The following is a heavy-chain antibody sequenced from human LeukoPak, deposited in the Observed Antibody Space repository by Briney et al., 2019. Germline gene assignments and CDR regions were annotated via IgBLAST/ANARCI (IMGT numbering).Heavy chain of an antibody. CDR1: GGSFSGYY. CDR2: INHSGST. CDR3: ARGYYDSSGYYFDY. Sequence: PSETLSLTCAVYGGSFSGYYWSWIRQPPGKGLEWIGEINHSGSTNYNPSLKSRATISVDTSKNQFSLKLSSVTAADTAVYYCARGYYDSSGYYFDYWGQGTLVTVSS. J-gene: IGHJ4*02. D-gene: IGHD3-22*01. V-gene: IGHV4-34*01.